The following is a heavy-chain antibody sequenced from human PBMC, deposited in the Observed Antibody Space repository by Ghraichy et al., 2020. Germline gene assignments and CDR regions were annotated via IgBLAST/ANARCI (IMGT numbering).Heavy chain of an antibody. D-gene: IGHD2-2*01. Sequence: SETPSLTCTVSGGSISSSSYYWGWIRQPPGKGLEWIGSIYYSGSTYYNPSLKSRVTISVDTSKNQFSLKLSSVTAADTAVYYCARQAVVVPAAIGYFDYWGQGTLVTVSS. CDR3: ARQAVVVPAAIGYFDY. V-gene: IGHV4-39*01. CDR1: GGSISSSSYY. J-gene: IGHJ4*02. CDR2: IYYSGST.